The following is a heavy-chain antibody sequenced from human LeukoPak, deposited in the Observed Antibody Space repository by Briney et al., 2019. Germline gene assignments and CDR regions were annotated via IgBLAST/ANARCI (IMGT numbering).Heavy chain of an antibody. Sequence: SETLSLTCAVYGGSFSGYYWTWIRQPPGKGLEWIGEINYSGSTNYNPSLKSRVTISIDTSQNQFSPKLSSVTAADTAVYYCARAAGYYGSGTDYWGQGTLVTVSS. J-gene: IGHJ4*02. CDR1: GGSFSGYY. CDR3: ARAAGYYGSGTDY. D-gene: IGHD3-10*01. CDR2: INYSGST. V-gene: IGHV4-34*01.